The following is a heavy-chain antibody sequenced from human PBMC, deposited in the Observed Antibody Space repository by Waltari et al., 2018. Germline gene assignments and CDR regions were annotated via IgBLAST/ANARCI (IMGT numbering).Heavy chain of an antibody. D-gene: IGHD6-19*01. CDR3: ARLKSSGWYLDY. Sequence: QVQLVQSGAEVKKPGASVKVSCKASGYTFTSYAMHLVRQAPGQRLEWMGWINAGNGNTKYSQKFQGRVTITRDTSASTVYMELSSLRSEDTAVYYCARLKSSGWYLDYWGQGTLVTVSS. J-gene: IGHJ4*02. CDR2: INAGNGNT. V-gene: IGHV1-3*01. CDR1: GYTFTSYA.